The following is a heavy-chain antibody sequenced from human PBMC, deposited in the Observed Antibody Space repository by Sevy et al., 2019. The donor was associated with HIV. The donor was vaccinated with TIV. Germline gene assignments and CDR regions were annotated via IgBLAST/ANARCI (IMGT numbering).Heavy chain of an antibody. J-gene: IGHJ5*02. Sequence: GGSLRLSCAASGFTFSSYAMHCVRQAPGKGLEWVAVISYDGSNKYYADSVKGRFTISRDNSKNKLYLQMNSLRAEDTAVYYCARDSYYYGSGSYNWFDPWGQGTLVTVSS. CDR2: ISYDGSNK. CDR1: GFTFSSYA. V-gene: IGHV3-30-3*01. CDR3: ARDSYYYGSGSYNWFDP. D-gene: IGHD3-10*01.